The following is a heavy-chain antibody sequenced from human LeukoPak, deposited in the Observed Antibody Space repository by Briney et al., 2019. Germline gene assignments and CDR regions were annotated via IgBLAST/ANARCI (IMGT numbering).Heavy chain of an antibody. CDR2: ISFDGGDK. V-gene: IGHV3-30*18. Sequence: PGRSLRLSCAASGFTFISFGMHWVRQAPGKGLQWVALISFDGGDKYCADSVKGRFTISRDNSKDTLFLQMNSLRPEDTAVYYCAKQGRDHCSGGSCYLFDYWGQGTLVTVSS. J-gene: IGHJ4*02. CDR1: GFTFISFG. CDR3: AKQGRDHCSGGSCYLFDY. D-gene: IGHD2-15*01.